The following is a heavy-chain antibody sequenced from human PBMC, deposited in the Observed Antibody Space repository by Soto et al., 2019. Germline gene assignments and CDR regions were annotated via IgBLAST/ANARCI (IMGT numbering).Heavy chain of an antibody. Sequence: QVQLVQSGAEVKKPGASVKVSCKASGYTFTSYAMHWVRQAPGQRLEWMGWINAGNGNTKYSQKFQGRVTITRDTSASTAYMELSSLRSEDTAVYYCARDTDQVGATVLFDYWGQGTLVTVSS. V-gene: IGHV1-3*01. CDR1: GYTFTSYA. CDR3: ARDTDQVGATVLFDY. CDR2: INAGNGNT. D-gene: IGHD1-26*01. J-gene: IGHJ4*02.